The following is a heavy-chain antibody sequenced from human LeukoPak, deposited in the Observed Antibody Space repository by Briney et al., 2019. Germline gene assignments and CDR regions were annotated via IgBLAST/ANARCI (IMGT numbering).Heavy chain of an antibody. J-gene: IGHJ4*02. CDR2: INHSGST. CDR3: NAYCSSTSCYGGGY. V-gene: IGHV4-34*01. CDR1: GGSFSGYY. Sequence: ASETLSLTCANYGGSFSGYYWSWIRQPPGKGLEWIGEINHSGSTNYNPSLKSRVTISVDTSKNQFSLKMSSVTAADTAVYYCNAYCSSTSCYGGGYWGQGTLVTVSS. D-gene: IGHD2-2*01.